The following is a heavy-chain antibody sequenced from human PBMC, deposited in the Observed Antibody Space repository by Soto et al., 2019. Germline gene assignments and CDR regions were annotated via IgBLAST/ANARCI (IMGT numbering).Heavy chain of an antibody. Sequence: QVQLVESGGDVVQPGRSLSLSCAVSGFTVSTYGMHWVRQAPGKGLAWVAVISRDGGTKYYADSVKGRFTISRDNSRNTLFLEMNSLRSDDMAVYYCTGEVASGYWGQGTLVTVSS. CDR2: ISRDGGTK. CDR1: GFTVSTYG. J-gene: IGHJ4*02. D-gene: IGHD2-8*02. CDR3: TGEVASGY. V-gene: IGHV3-30*03.